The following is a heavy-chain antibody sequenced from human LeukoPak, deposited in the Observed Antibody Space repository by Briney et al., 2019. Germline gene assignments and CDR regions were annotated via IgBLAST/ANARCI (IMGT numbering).Heavy chain of an antibody. CDR3: ARIKYGYFDY. CDR2: IYSGGST. V-gene: IGHV3-53*04. J-gene: IGHJ4*02. Sequence: GGSLRLSCAASGFTFSSYSMNWVRQAPGKGLEWVSVIYSGGSTYYADSVKGRFTISRHNSKNTLYLQMNSLRAEDTAVYYCARIKYGYFDYWGQGTLVTVSS. CDR1: GFTFSSYS. D-gene: IGHD2/OR15-2a*01.